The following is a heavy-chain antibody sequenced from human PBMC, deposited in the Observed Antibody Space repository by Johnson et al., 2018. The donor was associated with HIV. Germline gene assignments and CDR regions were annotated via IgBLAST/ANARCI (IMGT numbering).Heavy chain of an antibody. D-gene: IGHD4-17*01. CDR1: GFTFDDHG. CDR2: INWNGGNR. CDR3: ARGVRATTVAAFDI. J-gene: IGHJ3*02. Sequence: VQLVESGGGVVRPGGFLRLSCAASGFTFDDHGMSWVRQAPGKGLEWISGINWNGGNRGYADSVKGQFIISRDNGKNSLYLQMNSRRAEDTALYYCARGVRATTVAAFDIWGQGTMVAVSS. V-gene: IGHV3-20*04.